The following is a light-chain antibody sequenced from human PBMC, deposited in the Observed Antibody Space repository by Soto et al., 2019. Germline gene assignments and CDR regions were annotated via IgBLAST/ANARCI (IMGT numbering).Light chain of an antibody. V-gene: IGKV3-15*01. Sequence: EIVMTQSPATLSVSPGERATLSCRASQSVSSNLAWYQQKPGQAPRLLIYGASTRATGIPARFSGSGSGREFTLTMSSLQSEDFAVYYCQQYNNWPLTFGGGTKV. J-gene: IGKJ4*01. CDR3: QQYNNWPLT. CDR1: QSVSSN. CDR2: GAS.